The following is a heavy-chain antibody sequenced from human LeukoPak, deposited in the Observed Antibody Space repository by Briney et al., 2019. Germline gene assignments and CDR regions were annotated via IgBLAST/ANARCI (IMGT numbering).Heavy chain of an antibody. CDR1: GDSITNNH. J-gene: IGHJ4*02. D-gene: IGHD3-10*01. V-gene: IGHV4-59*08. CDR2: IPYTGST. CDR3: ARHVFSDGSPFDS. Sequence: PSETLSLTCTVSGDSITNNHWSWLRQPPGKGLEWIGHIPYTGSTNYNPSLKTRLTMSLDTSKNHFSLTLTSVTAADTALYYCARHVFSDGSPFDSWGQGSLVTVSS.